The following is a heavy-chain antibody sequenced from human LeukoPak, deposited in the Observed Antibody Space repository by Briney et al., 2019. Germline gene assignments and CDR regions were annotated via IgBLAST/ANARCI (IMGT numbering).Heavy chain of an antibody. V-gene: IGHV3-7*01. CDR1: GFTFSNYW. CDR2: IKQDGSDK. CDR3: ARDLTSYGSSGPYFFDY. D-gene: IGHD3-22*01. Sequence: GGSLRLSCAASGFTFSNYWMSWVRQAPGKGLEWVANIKQDGSDKYYVDSVKGRFTISRDNAQNSLYLQLNSLRAEDTAVYYCARDLTSYGSSGPYFFDYWGQGTLVTVSS. J-gene: IGHJ4*02.